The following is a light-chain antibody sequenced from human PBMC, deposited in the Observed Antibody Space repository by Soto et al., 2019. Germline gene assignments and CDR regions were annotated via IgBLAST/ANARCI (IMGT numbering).Light chain of an antibody. CDR1: QSIGTS. J-gene: IGKJ1*01. CDR2: GAS. CDR3: QQGYTTPRT. Sequence: DVQMTQSPSSLSASLGDRVSFSCRASQSIGTSLNWYQQKPGKAPQLLLYGASTLQSGVPSRFIGSGSGTDFTLNITSLQPEDFASYFCQQGYTTPRTFGQGTKVEI. V-gene: IGKV1-39*01.